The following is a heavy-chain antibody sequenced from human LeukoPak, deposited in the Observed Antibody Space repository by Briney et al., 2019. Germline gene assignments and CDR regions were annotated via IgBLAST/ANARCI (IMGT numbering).Heavy chain of an antibody. D-gene: IGHD3-10*01. CDR3: ASGNGRFGEFPFDY. V-gene: IGHV4-59*01. CDR2: IYYSGST. CDR1: GGSISSYY. Sequence: SETLSLTCTVSGGSISSYYWSWIRQPPGKGLEWIGYIYYSGSTNYNPSLKSRVTISVDTSKNQFSLKLSSVTAADTAVYYCASGNGRFGEFPFDYWGQRTLVTVSS. J-gene: IGHJ4*02.